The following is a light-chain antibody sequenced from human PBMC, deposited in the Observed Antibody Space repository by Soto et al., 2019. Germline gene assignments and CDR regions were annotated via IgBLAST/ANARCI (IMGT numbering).Light chain of an antibody. CDR1: SGDVGVYNF. V-gene: IGLV2-11*01. Sequence: QSALTQPRSVSGSPGQSVTISCTATSGDVGVYNFVSWYQQRPGNAPKLIIYDVYKRPSGVPDRFSGSKSGSTASLTISGLQAEDETDYYCCSYAGSQTWVFGGGTKVTVL. CDR3: CSYAGSQTWV. J-gene: IGLJ3*02. CDR2: DVY.